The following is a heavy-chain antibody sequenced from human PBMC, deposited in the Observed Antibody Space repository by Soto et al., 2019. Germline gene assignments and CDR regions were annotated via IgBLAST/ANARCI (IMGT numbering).Heavy chain of an antibody. D-gene: IGHD3-22*01. V-gene: IGHV1-69*01. J-gene: IGHJ6*02. Sequence: SVKVSFKASGGTFSSYAIRWVRPAPGQGLEWMGGIIPIFGTANYAQKFQGRVTITAVESTRTAYMELSSLRSEDTAVYYCARIGYYDGSGYYPHARSYYCYYGMDVWGQGTTVTVSS. CDR3: ARIGYYDGSGYYPHARSYYCYYGMDV. CDR1: GGTFSSYA. CDR2: IIPIFGTA.